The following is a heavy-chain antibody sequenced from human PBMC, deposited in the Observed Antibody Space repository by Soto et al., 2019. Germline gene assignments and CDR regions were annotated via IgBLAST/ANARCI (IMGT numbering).Heavy chain of an antibody. CDR2: LSGSGTST. J-gene: IGHJ4*02. V-gene: IGHV3-23*01. D-gene: IGHD6-19*01. CDR3: AKATTNGGWFNPFDS. Sequence: EVQLLESGGGLVQPGGSLRLSCAASGFSFVNYAMNWVRQAPGKGLELVSGLSGSGTSTYYADSVKGRFTISRDNSRDTLFLQMNSLTADDTAVYYCAKATTNGGWFNPFDSWGQGALVTVSS. CDR1: GFSFVNYA.